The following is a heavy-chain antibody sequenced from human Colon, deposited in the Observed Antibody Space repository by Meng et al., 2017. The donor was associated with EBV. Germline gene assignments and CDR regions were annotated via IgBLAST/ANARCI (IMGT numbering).Heavy chain of an antibody. V-gene: IGHV4-39*07. D-gene: IGHD3-3*02. Sequence: QLHLQESGPGLVKHCETLSLPCHISGGSITSTSSYWGWVRQPPGKGLEWIGSIYYRGSTNYNPSLKSRISMSVDMSKNQFSLKVNSVTAADTAIYYCVISSHNWGQGTLVTVSS. CDR1: GGSITSTSSY. CDR2: IYYRGST. CDR3: VISSHN. J-gene: IGHJ4*02.